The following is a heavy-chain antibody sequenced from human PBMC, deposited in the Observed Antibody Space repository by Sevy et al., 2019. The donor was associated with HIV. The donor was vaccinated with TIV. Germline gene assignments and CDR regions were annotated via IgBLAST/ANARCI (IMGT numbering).Heavy chain of an antibody. D-gene: IGHD4-17*01. V-gene: IGHV3-30*19. CDR3: ARDWTVPDY. J-gene: IGHJ4*02. Sequence: GGSLRLSCAASGFTFSTYGMNWVRQAPGKGLEWVAVILYDGSNKYYADSVKGRFTISRDNSKNTLYLQMNSLRAEDTAVYYCARDWTVPDYWGQGTLVTVSS. CDR2: ILYDGSNK. CDR1: GFTFSTYG.